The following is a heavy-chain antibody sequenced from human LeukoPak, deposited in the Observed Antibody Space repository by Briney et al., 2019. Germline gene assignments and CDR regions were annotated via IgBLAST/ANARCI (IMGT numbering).Heavy chain of an antibody. D-gene: IGHD1-26*01. J-gene: IGHJ4*02. CDR3: ARGLLVGAPDY. CDR2: MSYDGSNK. Sequence: PGGSLRLSCEASGFIFSDAWLSWVRQAPGKGLEWVTVMSYDGSNKYYADSVKGRFTISRDNSKNTLYLQMNSLRAEDTAVYYCARGLLVGAPDYWGQGTLVTVSS. CDR1: GFIFSDAW. V-gene: IGHV3-30*03.